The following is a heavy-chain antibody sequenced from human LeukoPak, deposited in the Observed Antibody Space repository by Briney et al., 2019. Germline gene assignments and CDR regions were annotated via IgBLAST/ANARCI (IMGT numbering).Heavy chain of an antibody. CDR3: TKPASPLGYCSSTSCYPFDY. Sequence: GGSLRLSCTASGFTFGDYAMSWFRQAPGKGLEWVGFIRSKAYGGTTEYAASVKGRFTIPRDDSKSIAYLQMNSLKTEDTAVYYCTKPASPLGYCSSTSCYPFDYWGQGTLVTVSS. CDR2: IRSKAYGGTT. CDR1: GFTFGDYA. J-gene: IGHJ4*02. V-gene: IGHV3-49*03. D-gene: IGHD2-2*01.